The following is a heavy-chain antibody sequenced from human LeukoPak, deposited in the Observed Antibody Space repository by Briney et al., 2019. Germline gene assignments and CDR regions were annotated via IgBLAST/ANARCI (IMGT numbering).Heavy chain of an antibody. V-gene: IGHV4-31*03. D-gene: IGHD3-10*01. CDR3: AREVRGVRGARFDY. CDR2: IYYSGST. CDR1: GGSISSGGYY. J-gene: IGHJ4*02. Sequence: SQTLSLTCTVSGGSISSGGYYWSWIRQHPGKGLEWIGYIYYSGSTYYNPSLKSRVTISVDTSKNQFSLKLSSVTAADAAVYYCAREVRGVRGARFDYWGQGTLVTVSS.